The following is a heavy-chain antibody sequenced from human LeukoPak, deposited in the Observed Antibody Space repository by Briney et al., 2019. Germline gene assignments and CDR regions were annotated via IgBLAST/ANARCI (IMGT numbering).Heavy chain of an antibody. Sequence: GGSLRLSCTASGFTFSRHWVHWVRQVPGKGLVWVSRINSDGSDTNYADSVKGRFTISRDNAKNTLHLQMNSLRAEDTALYYCARRADCSSTSCPFDYWGQGTLVTVSS. J-gene: IGHJ4*02. CDR2: INSDGSDT. CDR3: ARRADCSSTSCPFDY. CDR1: GFTFSRHW. D-gene: IGHD2-2*01. V-gene: IGHV3-74*01.